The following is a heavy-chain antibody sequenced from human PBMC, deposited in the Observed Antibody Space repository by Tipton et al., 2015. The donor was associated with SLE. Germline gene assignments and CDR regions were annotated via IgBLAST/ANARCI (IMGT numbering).Heavy chain of an antibody. CDR3: ARVPYSNGWTRWAFDI. J-gene: IGHJ3*02. D-gene: IGHD6-19*01. V-gene: IGHV4-34*01. CDR2: INHSGST. CDR1: GGSFSGYY. Sequence: TLSLTCAVYGGSFSGYYWSWIRQPPGKGLEWIGEINHSGSTNYNPSLKSRVTISVDTSKNQFSLKLSSVTAADTAVYYCARVPYSNGWTRWAFDIWGQGTMVTVSS.